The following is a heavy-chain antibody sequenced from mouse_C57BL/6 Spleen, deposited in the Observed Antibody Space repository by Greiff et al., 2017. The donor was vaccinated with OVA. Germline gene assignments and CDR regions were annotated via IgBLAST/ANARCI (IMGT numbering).Heavy chain of an antibody. V-gene: IGHV1-82*01. CDR3: ARRGDYDLRAMDY. Sequence: QVQLQQSGPELVKPGASVKISCKASGYAFSSSWMNWVKQRPGKGLEWIGRIYPGDGDTNYNGKFKGKDTLTADKSSSTAYMQLSSLTSEDSAVYFCARRGDYDLRAMDYWGQGTSVTVSS. J-gene: IGHJ4*01. D-gene: IGHD2-4*01. CDR1: GYAFSSSW. CDR2: IYPGDGDT.